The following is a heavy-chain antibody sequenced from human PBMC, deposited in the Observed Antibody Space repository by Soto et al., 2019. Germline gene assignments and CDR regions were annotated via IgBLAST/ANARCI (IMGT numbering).Heavy chain of an antibody. CDR2: ISSSGRTI. D-gene: IGHD1-1*01. Sequence: GGSLRLSCAASGFTFSDYYMSWIRQAPGKGLGWVSYISSSGRTIYYADSVKGRFTISRDNAKNSLYLQMNSLRADDTAVYYCARMDSKLWFDPWGQGTLVTVSS. CDR3: ARMDSKLWFDP. CDR1: GFTFSDYY. J-gene: IGHJ5*02. V-gene: IGHV3-11*01.